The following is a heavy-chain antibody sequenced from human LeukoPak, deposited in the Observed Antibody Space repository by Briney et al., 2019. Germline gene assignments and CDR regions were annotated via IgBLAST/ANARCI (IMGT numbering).Heavy chain of an antibody. CDR3: ARQGAGVPFDY. D-gene: IGHD3-10*01. J-gene: IGHJ4*02. Sequence: SETLSLTCTVSGGSIRSYYWSWIRQPPGKGLEWIGYIYYSGSTNYNPSLKSRVTISVDTSKNQFSLKLSSVTAADTAVYYCARQGAGVPFDYWGRGTLVTGSS. CDR1: GGSIRSYY. CDR2: IYYSGST. V-gene: IGHV4-59*08.